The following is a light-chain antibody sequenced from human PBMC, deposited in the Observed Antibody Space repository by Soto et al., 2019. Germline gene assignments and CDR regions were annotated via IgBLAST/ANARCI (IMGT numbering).Light chain of an antibody. Sequence: DIQMTQSPSTLSASVGDSVTITCRASQSISNWLAWYQQKPGKAPKLLICRASSLESGVPSRFSGSGSGTEFSLTISSLQPDDLATYYCQQYSADPYTFGQGTRLEI. CDR1: QSISNW. V-gene: IGKV1-5*03. J-gene: IGKJ5*01. CDR3: QQYSADPYT. CDR2: RAS.